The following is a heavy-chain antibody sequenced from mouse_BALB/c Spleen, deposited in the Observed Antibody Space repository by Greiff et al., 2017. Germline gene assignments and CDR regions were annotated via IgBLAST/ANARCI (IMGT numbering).Heavy chain of an antibody. CDR2: ISYSGST. D-gene: IGHD2-14*01. V-gene: IGHV3-8*02. Sequence: EVQVVESGPSLVKPSQTLSLTCSVTGDSITSGYWNWIRKFPGNKLEYMGYISYSGSTYYNPSLKSRISITRDTSKNQYYLQLNSVTTEDTATYYCARAEGNRYDVAWFAYWGQGTLVTVSA. CDR3: ARAEGNRYDVAWFAY. J-gene: IGHJ3*01. CDR1: GDSITSGY.